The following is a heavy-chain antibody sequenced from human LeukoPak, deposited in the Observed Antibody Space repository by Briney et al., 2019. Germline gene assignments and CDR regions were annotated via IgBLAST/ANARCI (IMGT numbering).Heavy chain of an antibody. Sequence: PGGSLRLSCAASGFTFIDYTMHWVRQAPGKGLESVSYISSSSSTIYYADSVKGRFTISRDNAKNSLYLQMNTLSDEDTAAYYCTRDRSTWLFDYWGQGTLVTVSS. V-gene: IGHV3-48*02. CDR3: TRDRSTWLFDY. J-gene: IGHJ4*02. CDR2: ISSSSSTI. CDR1: GFTFIDYT. D-gene: IGHD6-13*01.